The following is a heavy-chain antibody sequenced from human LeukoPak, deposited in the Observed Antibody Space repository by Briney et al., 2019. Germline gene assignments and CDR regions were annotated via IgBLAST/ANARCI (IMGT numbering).Heavy chain of an antibody. CDR1: GGSISNYY. CDR2: IYYSGST. CDR3: ARALGYYDY. Sequence: SETLSLTCTVSGGSISNYYWSWIRQPPGKGLECIGYIYYSGSTNYNPSLTSRVTISLDTSKNQFSLKLTSVTAADTALYYCARALGYYDYWGQGTLVTVSS. V-gene: IGHV4-59*01. J-gene: IGHJ4*02. D-gene: IGHD3-22*01.